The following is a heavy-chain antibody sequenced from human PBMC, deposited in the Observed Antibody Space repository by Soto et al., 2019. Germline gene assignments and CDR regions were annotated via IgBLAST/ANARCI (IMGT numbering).Heavy chain of an antibody. CDR3: ASRGEYYYDSSGTYDARDFDY. V-gene: IGHV1-2*02. CDR2: INPNSGGT. CDR1: GYTFTGYY. Sequence: GASVKVSCKASGYTFTGYYMHWLRQAPGQGLEWMGWINPNSGGTNYAQKFQGRVTMTRDTSISTAYMELSRLRSDDTAVYYCASRGEYYYDSSGTYDARDFDYWGQGTLVTVSS. D-gene: IGHD3-22*01. J-gene: IGHJ4*02.